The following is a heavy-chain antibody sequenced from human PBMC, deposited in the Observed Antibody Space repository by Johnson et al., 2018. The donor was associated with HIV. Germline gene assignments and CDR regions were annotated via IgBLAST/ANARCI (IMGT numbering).Heavy chain of an antibody. V-gene: IGHV3-66*01. D-gene: IGHD4-23*01. J-gene: IGHJ3*02. CDR3: ARGGAGGNSEGAFDI. Sequence: EVQLVESGGGLVQPGRSLRLSCAASGFTFSNYGMHWLRQAPGKALEWVSVIYSGGSTYYADSVKGRFTISRDNSKNTLYLQMNSVRAEDTAVYYCARGGAGGNSEGAFDIWGQGTMVTVSS. CDR2: IYSGGST. CDR1: GFTFSNYG.